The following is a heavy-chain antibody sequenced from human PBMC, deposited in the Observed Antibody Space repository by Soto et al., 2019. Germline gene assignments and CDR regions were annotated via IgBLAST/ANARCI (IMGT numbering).Heavy chain of an antibody. D-gene: IGHD1-1*01. CDR2: ISGTGNTI. V-gene: IGHV3-48*02. Sequence: GGSLRLSCEASGFTFSGYSMNWVRQAPGKGLEWISYISGTGNTIYYADSVKGRFTISRDNAKNSLYLQMDSLRDEDTAVYYCVRVSQAWLFRCLQFDWWGRGTLVTVSS. CDR1: GFTFSGYS. CDR3: VRVSQAWLFRCLQFDW. J-gene: IGHJ4*02.